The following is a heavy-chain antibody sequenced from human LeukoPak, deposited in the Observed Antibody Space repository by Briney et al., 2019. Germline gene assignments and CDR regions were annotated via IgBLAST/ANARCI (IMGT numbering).Heavy chain of an antibody. CDR2: IYYSGST. CDR1: GGSMGSYY. D-gene: IGHD3-22*01. CDR3: ARDSSGYYYFDY. Sequence: PSETLSLTCTVSGGSMGSYYWSWIRQPPGKGLEWIGYIYYSGSTNYNPSLKSRVTISVDTSKNQFSLKLSSVTAADTAVYYCARDSSGYYYFDYWGQGTLVTVSS. J-gene: IGHJ4*02. V-gene: IGHV4-59*01.